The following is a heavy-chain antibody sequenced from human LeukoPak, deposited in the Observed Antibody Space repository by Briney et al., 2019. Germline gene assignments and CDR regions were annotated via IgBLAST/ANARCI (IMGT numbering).Heavy chain of an antibody. J-gene: IGHJ4*02. Sequence: PGGSLRLSCAASGFTFSSYAMSWVRQAPGKGLEWVSAISCSGGSTYYADSVKGRFTISRDNSKNTLFLQMNSLRAEDTALYYCAKDLDRWFGELFSPVDYWGKGPLVTVSS. CDR3: AKDLDRWFGELFSPVDY. CDR2: ISCSGGST. V-gene: IGHV3-23*01. CDR1: GFTFSSYA. D-gene: IGHD3-10*01.